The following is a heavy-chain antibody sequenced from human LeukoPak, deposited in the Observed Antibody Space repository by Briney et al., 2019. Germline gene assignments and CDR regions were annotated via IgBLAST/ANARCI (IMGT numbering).Heavy chain of an antibody. CDR3: AKDRKVAGNWYFDL. Sequence: GGSLRLSCAASGFTFSSYAMSWVRQVPGKGLEWVSAISGSGGSTYYADSVKGRFTISRDNSKNTLYLQMNSLRAEDTAVYYCAKDRKVAGNWYFDLWGRGTLVTVSS. D-gene: IGHD6-19*01. V-gene: IGHV3-23*01. J-gene: IGHJ2*01. CDR2: ISGSGGST. CDR1: GFTFSSYA.